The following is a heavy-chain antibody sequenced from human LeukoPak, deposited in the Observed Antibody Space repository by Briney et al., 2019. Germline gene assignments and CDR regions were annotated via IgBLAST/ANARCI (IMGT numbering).Heavy chain of an antibody. CDR1: GYTFTSYY. D-gene: IGHD4-17*01. CDR3: ATAPTVTTGFDL. CDR2: INPSGGST. Sequence: ASVKVSCKASGYTFTSYYMHWVRQAPGQGLEWMGIINPSGGSTNNAQKFQGRVTMTSDTSTSTVYMELSSLRSEDTAVYYCATAPTVTTGFDLWGRGTLVTVSS. J-gene: IGHJ2*01. V-gene: IGHV1-46*01.